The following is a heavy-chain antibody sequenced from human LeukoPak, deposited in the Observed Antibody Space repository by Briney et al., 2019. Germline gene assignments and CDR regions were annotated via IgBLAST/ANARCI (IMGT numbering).Heavy chain of an antibody. CDR1: GGSISSYY. V-gene: IGHV4-59*01. CDR3: ARDRFIGGLAIDI. Sequence: SETLSLTCTVSGGSISSYYWSWIRQPPGKGLEWNGYTYYSGSTNYNPSLKSRVTISVDTSKNQFSLKLSSVTAADTAVYYCARDRFIGGLAIDIWGQGTMVTVSS. J-gene: IGHJ3*02. CDR2: TYYSGST. D-gene: IGHD3-16*01.